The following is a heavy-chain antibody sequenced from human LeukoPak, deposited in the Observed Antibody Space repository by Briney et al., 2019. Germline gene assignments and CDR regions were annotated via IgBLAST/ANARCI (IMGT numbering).Heavy chain of an antibody. J-gene: IGHJ6*03. Sequence: PSETLSLTCTVSGVSISSYYWSWIRQPPGKGLEWIGYIHYSGNTECNPSLKSRVTISVDTSKNQFSLKLSSVTAADTAVYYCARDLSMVVTGYMDVWGKGTTVTVSS. CDR3: ARDLSMVVTGYMDV. V-gene: IGHV4-59*12. CDR2: IHYSGNT. D-gene: IGHD4-23*01. CDR1: GVSISSYY.